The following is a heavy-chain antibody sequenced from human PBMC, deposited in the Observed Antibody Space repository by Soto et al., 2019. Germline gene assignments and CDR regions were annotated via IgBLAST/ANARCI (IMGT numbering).Heavy chain of an antibody. V-gene: IGHV1-58*01. Sequence: SVKVSCKASGFTFTSSAVQWVRQARGQRLEWIGWIVVGSGNTNYAQKFQERVTITRDMSTSTAYMELSSLRSEDTAVYYCAADHPAYYYDSSGYYFDYWGQGTLVTVSS. CDR3: AADHPAYYYDSSGYYFDY. D-gene: IGHD3-22*01. J-gene: IGHJ4*02. CDR1: GFTFTSSA. CDR2: IVVGSGNT.